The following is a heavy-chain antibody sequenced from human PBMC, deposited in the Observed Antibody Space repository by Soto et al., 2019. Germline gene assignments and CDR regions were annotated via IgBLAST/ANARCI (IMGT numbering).Heavy chain of an antibody. J-gene: IGHJ4*02. CDR2: IYWDDSK. D-gene: IGHD1-26*01. CDR3: AHAYGGRTLY. Sequence: QITLKESGPTLVKPTQTLTLTCTFSGFSLTTDRVGVGWIRQPPGEALEWLAVIYWDDSKTYRPSLESRLTITNDTSKNQVAPTMTNMDSLATDTYYCAHAYGGRTLYWGQGTLVTVPS. CDR1: GFSLTTDRVG. V-gene: IGHV2-5*02.